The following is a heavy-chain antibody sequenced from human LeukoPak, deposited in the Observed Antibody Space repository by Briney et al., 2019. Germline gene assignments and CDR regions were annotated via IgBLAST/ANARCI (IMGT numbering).Heavy chain of an antibody. D-gene: IGHD5-12*01. Sequence: PGGSLRLSCAASGFTVSSNYMSWVRQAPGKGLEWVSVIYSGGSTHYADSVKGRFTISRDNSKNTLYLQMNSLRAEDTAVYYCARARATPVPWFDPWGQGTLVTVSS. V-gene: IGHV3-66*01. J-gene: IGHJ5*02. CDR2: IYSGGST. CDR3: ARARATPVPWFDP. CDR1: GFTVSSNY.